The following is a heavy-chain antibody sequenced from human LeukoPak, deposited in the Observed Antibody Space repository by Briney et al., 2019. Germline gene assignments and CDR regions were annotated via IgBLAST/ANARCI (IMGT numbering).Heavy chain of an antibody. V-gene: IGHV1-8*01. Sequence: ASVKVSCEASGYTFTSYDINWVRQATGQGLEWMGWMNPNSGNTGYAQKFQGRATMTRNTSISTAYMELSSLRSEDTAVYYCARDEGRITIFGVVIKRGLFDPWGQGTLVTVSS. CDR2: MNPNSGNT. CDR3: ARDEGRITIFGVVIKRGLFDP. J-gene: IGHJ5*02. D-gene: IGHD3-3*01. CDR1: GYTFTSYD.